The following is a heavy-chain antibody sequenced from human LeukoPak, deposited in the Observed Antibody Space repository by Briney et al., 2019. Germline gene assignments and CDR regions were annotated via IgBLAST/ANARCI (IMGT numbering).Heavy chain of an antibody. Sequence: SETLSLTCGVSGESFSGYYWTWIRQPPGKGLEWIGEINPSGTTKYNPSLKSRVTISADASKNQVFLKLTSVTAADTALYYCARGLVNSAYDYYLYMDVWDKGTTVIVSS. CDR1: GESFSGYY. CDR3: ARGLVNSAYDYYLYMDV. D-gene: IGHD5-12*01. CDR2: INPSGTT. V-gene: IGHV4-34*01. J-gene: IGHJ6*03.